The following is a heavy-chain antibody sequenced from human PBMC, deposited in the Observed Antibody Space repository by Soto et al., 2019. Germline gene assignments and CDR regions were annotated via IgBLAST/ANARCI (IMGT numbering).Heavy chain of an antibody. Sequence: PGGSLRLSCAASGFTFNTFGMNWVRQAPGKGLEWISYISVTSTTIHYADSVKGRFAISRDNAKNSLFLQMDSLRVEDTAVYYCARDGAMTGVFDYWGPGTVVTVSS. J-gene: IGHJ4*02. CDR1: GFTFNTFG. V-gene: IGHV3-48*01. CDR3: ARDGAMTGVFDY. D-gene: IGHD3-9*01. CDR2: ISVTSTTI.